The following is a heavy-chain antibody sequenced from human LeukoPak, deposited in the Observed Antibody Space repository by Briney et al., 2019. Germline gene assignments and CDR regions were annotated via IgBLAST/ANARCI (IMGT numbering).Heavy chain of an antibody. J-gene: IGHJ4*02. CDR2: IYYTGST. CDR3: ARELSGYDSNYFDY. D-gene: IGHD5-12*01. V-gene: IGHV4-34*01. Sequence: SETLSLTCAVYGGSFSGYYWSWIRQPPGKGLEWIGTIYYTGSTYYNPSLKSRVTISVDTSKNQFSLKLTSVTAADTAVYYCARELSGYDSNYFDYWGQGTLVTVSS. CDR1: GGSFSGYY.